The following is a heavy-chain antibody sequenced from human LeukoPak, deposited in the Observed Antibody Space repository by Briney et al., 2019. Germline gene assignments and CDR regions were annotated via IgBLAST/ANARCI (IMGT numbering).Heavy chain of an antibody. J-gene: IGHJ4*02. CDR3: ARSVGYSSGWYVN. D-gene: IGHD6-19*01. CDR1: GGSISSSSYY. V-gene: IGHV4-39*07. Sequence: SETLSLTCTVSGGSISSSSYYWGWIRQPPVKGLEWIGSIYYSGSTYYNPSLKSRVTISVDTSKNQFSLKLSSVTAADTAVYYCARSVGYSSGWYVNWGQGTLVTVSS. CDR2: IYYSGST.